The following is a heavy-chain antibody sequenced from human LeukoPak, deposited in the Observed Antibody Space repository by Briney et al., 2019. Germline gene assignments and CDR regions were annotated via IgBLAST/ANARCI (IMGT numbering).Heavy chain of an antibody. J-gene: IGHJ4*02. CDR3: VTDGDKWNDFEY. Sequence: PGGSLRLSCAASGLSISNFWMHWVRQAPGEGLEWVAIIDKDGNVIKSVDSVKGRFTLSRANAKNSVYLQMNSLRTEDTALYYCVTDGDKWNDFEYWGQGTLVTVSS. CDR1: GLSISNFW. D-gene: IGHD1-1*01. CDR2: IDKDGNVI. V-gene: IGHV3-7*01.